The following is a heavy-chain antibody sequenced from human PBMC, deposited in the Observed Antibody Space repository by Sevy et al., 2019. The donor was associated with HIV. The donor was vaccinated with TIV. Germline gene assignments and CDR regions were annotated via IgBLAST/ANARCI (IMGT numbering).Heavy chain of an antibody. CDR1: GFTFSVYS. V-gene: IGHV3-21*01. CDR2: ISSSFYI. J-gene: IGHJ6*02. Sequence: GGSLRLSCAASGFTFSVYSMNWVRQAPGKGLEWVSSISSSFYINYADSVKGRFTISRDNAKNSLYLQMNSPRADDTAVYYCVQEIGAKNHVWGQGTTVTVSS. D-gene: IGHD3-22*01. CDR3: VQEIGAKNHV.